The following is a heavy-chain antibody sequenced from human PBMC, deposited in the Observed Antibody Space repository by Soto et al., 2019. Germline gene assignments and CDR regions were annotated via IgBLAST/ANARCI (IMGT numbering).Heavy chain of an antibody. CDR1: GGTFSSYA. J-gene: IGHJ4*02. V-gene: IGHV1-69*01. CDR2: IIPIFGTA. Sequence: QVQLVQSGAEVKKPGSSVKVSCKASGGTFSSYAISWVRQAPGQGLEWMGGIIPIFGTANYAQKFQGRVTIAGEECTSTAYMEPARGRAEDTAVYYCARGPRGEGGSYHDYRGQGTLVTVSS. D-gene: IGHD1-26*01. CDR3: ARGPRGEGGSYHDY.